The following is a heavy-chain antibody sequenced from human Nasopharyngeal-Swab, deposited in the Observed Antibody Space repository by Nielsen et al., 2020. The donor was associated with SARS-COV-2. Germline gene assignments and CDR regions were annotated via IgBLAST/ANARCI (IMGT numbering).Heavy chain of an antibody. CDR2: IEDDGSKK. CDR1: GLTFSSYG. J-gene: IGHJ4*02. V-gene: IGHV3-30*03. CDR3: ARTDSSGYVFDD. D-gene: IGHD3-22*01. Sequence: GRPLRPSCEASGLTFSSYGMNWAHQAPGKGREGVAVIEDDGSKKYYADYVKGRCTISRANSKNTLYLQMNSLRAEDTARYYCARTDSSGYVFDDWGQGTLVTVSS.